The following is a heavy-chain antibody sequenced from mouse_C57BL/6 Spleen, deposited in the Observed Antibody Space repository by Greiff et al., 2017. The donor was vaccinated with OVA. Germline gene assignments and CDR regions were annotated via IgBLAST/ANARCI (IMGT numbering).Heavy chain of an antibody. CDR3: ARMDTTVVALYYFDY. J-gene: IGHJ2*01. CDR1: GYTFTSYG. CDR2: IYPRSGNT. Sequence: QVQLQQSGAELARPGASVKLSCKASGYTFTSYGISWVKQRTGQGLEWIGEIYPRSGNTYYNEKFKGKATLTADKSSSTAYMELRSLTSEDSAVYFGARMDTTVVALYYFDYWGQGTTLTVSS. D-gene: IGHD1-1*01. V-gene: IGHV1-81*01.